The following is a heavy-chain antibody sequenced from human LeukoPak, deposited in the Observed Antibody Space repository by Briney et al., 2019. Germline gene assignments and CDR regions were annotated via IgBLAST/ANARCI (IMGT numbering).Heavy chain of an antibody. J-gene: IGHJ4*02. CDR1: GFTFSSYA. V-gene: IGHV3-23*01. Sequence: AGGSLRLSCAASGFTFSSYAMSWVRQAPGKGLEWVSAISGSGGSTYYADSVKGRFTISRDNSKNTLYLQMNSLRAEDTAVYYCAKALSITIFGEEFDYWGQGTLSPSPQ. CDR2: ISGSGGST. CDR3: AKALSITIFGEEFDY. D-gene: IGHD3-3*01.